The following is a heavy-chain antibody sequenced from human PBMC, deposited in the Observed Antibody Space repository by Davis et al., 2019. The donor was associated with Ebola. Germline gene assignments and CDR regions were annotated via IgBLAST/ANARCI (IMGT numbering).Heavy chain of an antibody. J-gene: IGHJ4*02. V-gene: IGHV3-23*01. CDR2: ISGSGGST. CDR3: AKDLSTFYANYDFWSGYYTSYFDY. CDR1: GFTFSSYA. Sequence: PGGSLRLSFAASGFTFSSYAMSWVRQAPGKGLEWVSAISGSGGSTYYADSVKGRFTISRDNSKNTLYLQMNRLRAEDTAVYYCAKDLSTFYANYDFWSGYYTSYFDYWGQGTLVTVSS. D-gene: IGHD3-3*01.